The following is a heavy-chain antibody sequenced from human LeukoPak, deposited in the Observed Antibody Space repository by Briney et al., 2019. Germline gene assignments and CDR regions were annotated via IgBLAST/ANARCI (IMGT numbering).Heavy chain of an antibody. D-gene: IGHD6-13*01. CDR3: AKDKGESSSWSFDY. V-gene: IGHV3-48*03. Sequence: PGGSLRLSCAASGFTFSSYEMNWVRQAPGKGLEWVSYISSSGSAIYYADSVKGRFTISRDNAKNSLYLQMNSLRAEDTAVYYCAKDKGESSSWSFDYWGQGTLVTVSS. CDR1: GFTFSSYE. CDR2: ISSSGSAI. J-gene: IGHJ4*02.